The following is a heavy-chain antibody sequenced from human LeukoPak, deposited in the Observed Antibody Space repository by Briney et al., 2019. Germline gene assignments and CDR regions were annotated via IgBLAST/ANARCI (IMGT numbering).Heavy chain of an antibody. Sequence: ASVKVSCKASGYTLTGYYMHWVRQAPGQGLEWMGWINPNSGGTNYAQKFQGRVTMARDTSISTAYMELSRLRSDDTAVYYCASRGSIFGVGEFDYWGQGTLVTVSS. J-gene: IGHJ4*02. D-gene: IGHD3-3*01. CDR3: ASRGSIFGVGEFDY. V-gene: IGHV1-2*02. CDR2: INPNSGGT. CDR1: GYTLTGYY.